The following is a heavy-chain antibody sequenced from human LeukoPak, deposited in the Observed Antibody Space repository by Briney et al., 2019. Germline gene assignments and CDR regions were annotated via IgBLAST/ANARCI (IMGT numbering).Heavy chain of an antibody. D-gene: IGHD4-17*01. J-gene: IGHJ4*02. CDR2: ISSSSSYI. CDR3: ARVGTAVGDYAY. Sequence: PGGSLRLSCAASGFTFSSYSMNWVRQAPGKGLEWVSSISSSSSYIYYADSEKGRFTISRDNAKNSPYLQMNRLRAEDTAVYYCARVGTAVGDYAYWGQGTLVTVSS. CDR1: GFTFSSYS. V-gene: IGHV3-21*01.